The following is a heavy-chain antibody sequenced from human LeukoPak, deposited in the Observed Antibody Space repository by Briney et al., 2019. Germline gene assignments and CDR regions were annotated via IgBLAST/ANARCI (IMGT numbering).Heavy chain of an antibody. CDR1: GYTFTSYY. J-gene: IGHJ6*03. D-gene: IGHD6-6*01. V-gene: IGHV1-46*01. Sequence: ASVKVSCKASGYTFTSYYMHWVRQAPGQGLEWMGIINPSGGSTSYAQKFQGRVTMTRDTSTSTVYMELSSLRSEDTAVYYCARDPSLGQLAYYYYYMDVWGKGTTVTVSS. CDR3: ARDPSLGQLAYYYYYMDV. CDR2: INPSGGST.